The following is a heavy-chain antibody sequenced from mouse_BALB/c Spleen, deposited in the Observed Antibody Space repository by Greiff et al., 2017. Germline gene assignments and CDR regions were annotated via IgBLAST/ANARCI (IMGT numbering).Heavy chain of an antibody. CDR1: GYTFTSYY. J-gene: IGHJ2*01. CDR2: IYPGNVNT. Sequence: QVQLKESGPELVKPGASVRISCKASGYTFTSYYIHWVKQRPGQGLEWIGWIYPGNVNTKYNEKFKGKATLTADKSSSTAYMQLSSLTSEDSAVYFCARSGYGNSYFDYWGQGTTLTVSS. CDR3: ARSGYGNSYFDY. D-gene: IGHD2-1*01. V-gene: IGHV1S56*01.